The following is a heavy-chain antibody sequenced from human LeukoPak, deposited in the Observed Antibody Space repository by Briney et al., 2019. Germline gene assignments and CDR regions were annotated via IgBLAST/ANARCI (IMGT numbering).Heavy chain of an antibody. Sequence: GGSLRLSCAASGFTFSSYGMNWVRQAPGKGLEWLSCISSDSSTIYYADSVKGRFTISRDNAKNSLYLQVNSLRAGETAVYYCSRDSPSIAGCLDYWGQGALVTVSS. CDR1: GFTFSSYG. CDR2: ISSDSSTI. D-gene: IGHD6-6*01. J-gene: IGHJ4*02. V-gene: IGHV3-48*01. CDR3: SRDSPSIAGCLDY.